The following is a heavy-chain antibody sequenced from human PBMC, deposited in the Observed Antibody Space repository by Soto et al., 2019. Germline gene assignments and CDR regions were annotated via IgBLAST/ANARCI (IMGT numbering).Heavy chain of an antibody. J-gene: IGHJ4*02. V-gene: IGHV1-69*13. D-gene: IGHD5-18*01. CDR2: IIPIFGTA. CDR3: ARYWGYSYGTSAFDY. Sequence: GXSVRVFCKASGGTFSSYAISWVREAPVQGLEWMGGIIPIFGTANYAQKFQGRVTITADESTSTAYMELSSLRSEDTAVYYCARYWGYSYGTSAFDYWGQGTLVTVSS. CDR1: GGTFSSYA.